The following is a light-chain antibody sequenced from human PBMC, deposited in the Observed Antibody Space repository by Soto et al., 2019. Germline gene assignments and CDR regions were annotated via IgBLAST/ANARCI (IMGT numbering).Light chain of an antibody. CDR1: QSVSSSY. J-gene: IGKJ4*01. Sequence: DIVLTQSPGTLSLSPGDRATISCRASQSVSSSYLAWYQQKPGQAPGLLIYGASTRPTGIPARFSGSGSGTEFTLTIISLQSEDSAVYYCQQYNDWPLTFGGGTKVDIK. CDR3: QQYNDWPLT. V-gene: IGKV3D-15*01. CDR2: GAS.